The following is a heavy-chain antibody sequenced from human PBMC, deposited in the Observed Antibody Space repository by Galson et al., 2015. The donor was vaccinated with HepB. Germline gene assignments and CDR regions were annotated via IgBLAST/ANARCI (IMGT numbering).Heavy chain of an antibody. J-gene: IGHJ4*02. CDR2: LSSSSSHI. CDR1: GFTFNIYG. Sequence: SLRLSCAASGFTFNIYGMNWVRQAPGKGLEWVSSLSSSSSHIYYADSLKGRFTISRDNAKNTLYLQMNSLRAEDTAVYYCARGGLGYCSSTSCVGEYWGQGTLVTVSS. CDR3: ARGGLGYCSSTSCVGEY. V-gene: IGHV3-21*01. D-gene: IGHD2-2*01.